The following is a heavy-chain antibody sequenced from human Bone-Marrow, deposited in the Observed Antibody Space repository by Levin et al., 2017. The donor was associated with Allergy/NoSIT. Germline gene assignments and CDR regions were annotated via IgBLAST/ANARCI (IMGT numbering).Heavy chain of an antibody. CDR2: ISFDGRDK. D-gene: IGHD2-2*01. CDR3: AKDGMLYCSSTNCYHSHGLDV. CDR1: GFSFSNYG. V-gene: IGHV3-30*18. J-gene: IGHJ6*02. Sequence: QTGGSLRLSCAASGFSFSNYGMHWVRQAPGKGLEWVAVISFDGRDKLYADSVKGRFTISRDSSKNTVFLQMNSLRTDDTAVYYCAKDGMLYCSSTNCYHSHGLDVWGQGSTVTVS.